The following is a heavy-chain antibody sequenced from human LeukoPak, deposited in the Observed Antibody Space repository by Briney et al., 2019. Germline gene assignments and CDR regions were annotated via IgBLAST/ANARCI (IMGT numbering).Heavy chain of an antibody. CDR2: INPSGGST. CDR3: GRGGAVGVGYTPFDY. J-gene: IGHJ4*02. CDR1: GYTFTSYY. V-gene: IGHV1-46*01. Sequence: ASVKVSCKASGYTFTSYYMHWVRQAPGQGLEWMGIINPSGGSTSYAQKFQGRVTMTRDTSTSTFYMELSSLRSEDTAVYYCGRGGAVGVGYTPFDYGAQETLVTVPS. D-gene: IGHD1-26*01.